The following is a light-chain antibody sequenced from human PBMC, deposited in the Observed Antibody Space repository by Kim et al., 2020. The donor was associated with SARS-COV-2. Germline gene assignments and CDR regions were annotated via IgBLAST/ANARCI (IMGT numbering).Light chain of an antibody. V-gene: IGKV3-20*01. Sequence: ENVLTQSPGTLSLSPGERATLSCRASQSVSSNFLAWYQQKAGQAPRLVIYSASSRASGIPDRFSGSGSGTDFTLTISTLEPEDFAVYYCQQDATSPETFGQGTKVDIK. J-gene: IGKJ1*01. CDR3: QQDATSPET. CDR1: QSVSSNF. CDR2: SAS.